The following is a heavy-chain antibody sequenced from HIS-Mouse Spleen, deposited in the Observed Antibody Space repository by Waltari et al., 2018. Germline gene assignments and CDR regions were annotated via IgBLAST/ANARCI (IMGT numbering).Heavy chain of an antibody. CDR2: MYYSGSP. CDR1: GGSISSGGYY. J-gene: IGHJ4*02. V-gene: IGHV4-31*03. CDR3: ARYAGIAAAGFPPPVDY. D-gene: IGHD6-13*01. Sequence: QVQLQESGPGLVKPSQTLSLTCTVSGGSISSGGYYWSWIRQHPGKGLEWIGYMYYSGSPYYHPSLKSRVTISVDTSKNQFSLELRSVTAADTAVYYCARYAGIAAAGFPPPVDYWGQGTLVTVSS.